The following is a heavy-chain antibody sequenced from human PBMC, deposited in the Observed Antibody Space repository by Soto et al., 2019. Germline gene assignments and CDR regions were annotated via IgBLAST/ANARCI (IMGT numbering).Heavy chain of an antibody. D-gene: IGHD4-17*01. CDR1: GFTFSSYA. CDR2: ISGSGGST. V-gene: IGHV3-23*01. Sequence: GGSLRLSCASSGFTFSSYAMSWVRQAPGKGLEWVSAISGSGGSTYYADSVKGRFTISRDNSKNTLYLQMNSLRAEDTAVYYCAKDFSHGDYPHDPLYYFDYWGQGTLVTVSS. CDR3: AKDFSHGDYPHDPLYYFDY. J-gene: IGHJ4*02.